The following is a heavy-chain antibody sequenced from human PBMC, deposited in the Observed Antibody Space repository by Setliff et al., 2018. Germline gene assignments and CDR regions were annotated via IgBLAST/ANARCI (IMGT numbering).Heavy chain of an antibody. D-gene: IGHD3-3*01. J-gene: IGHJ4*02. CDR2: IYTSGST. CDR3: ARGDYNFWSGYYSSYYFDY. Sequence: PSETLSLTCTVSGGSISSGSYYWSWIRQPAGKGLEWIGHIYTSGSTNYNPSLKSRVTISVDTSENQFSLKLSSVTAADTAVYYCARGDYNFWSGYYSSYYFDYWGQGTLVTVSS. CDR1: GGSISSGSYY. V-gene: IGHV4-61*09.